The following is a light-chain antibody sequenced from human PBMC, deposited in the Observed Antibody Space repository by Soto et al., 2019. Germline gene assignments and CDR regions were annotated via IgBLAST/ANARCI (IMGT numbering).Light chain of an antibody. CDR2: SAS. CDR1: RSVSSN. J-gene: IGKJ1*01. Sequence: EIVMTQSPATLSVSPGERATLSCRASRSVSSNLAWYQQKPGQAPRLLIYSASTRATGIPARFSDSGSGTEFTLTISSLQSEDFGIYYCQQYNNWPPWTFGQGTKVEIK. V-gene: IGKV3-15*01. CDR3: QQYNNWPPWT.